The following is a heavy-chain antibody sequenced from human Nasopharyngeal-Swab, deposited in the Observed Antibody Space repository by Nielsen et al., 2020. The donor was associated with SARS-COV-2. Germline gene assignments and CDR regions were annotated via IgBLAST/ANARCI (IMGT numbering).Heavy chain of an antibody. D-gene: IGHD2-2*01. Sequence: GGSLRLSCAASGFTFSSYSMNWVRQAPGKGLEWVPSISSSSSYIYYADSVKGRFTISRDNAKNSLYLQMNSLRAEDTAVYYCARDKGIQYCSSTSCYESMIDYYGMDVWGQGTTVTVSS. V-gene: IGHV3-21*01. J-gene: IGHJ6*02. CDR1: GFTFSSYS. CDR2: ISSSSSYI. CDR3: ARDKGIQYCSSTSCYESMIDYYGMDV.